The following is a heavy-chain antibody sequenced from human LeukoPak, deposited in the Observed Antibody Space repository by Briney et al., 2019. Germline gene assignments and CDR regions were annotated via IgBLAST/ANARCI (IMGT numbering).Heavy chain of an antibody. J-gene: IGHJ6*03. V-gene: IGHV3-23*01. CDR1: GFTFTSYA. Sequence: PGGSLRLSCAGSGFTFTSYAMSWVRQAPGKGMKWVSAIGGSGGSTYYADSVKGRFTISRDNSKNTLYLQINSLRAEDTALYYCAKALTTSSSSFYYYYYMDVWGKGTTVTVSS. CDR2: IGGSGGST. CDR3: AKALTTSSSSFYYYYYMDV. D-gene: IGHD6-6*01.